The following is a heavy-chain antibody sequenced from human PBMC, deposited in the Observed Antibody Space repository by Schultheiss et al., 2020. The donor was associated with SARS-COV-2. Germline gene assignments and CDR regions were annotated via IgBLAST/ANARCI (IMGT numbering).Heavy chain of an antibody. CDR2: ISYDGSNK. J-gene: IGHJ6*02. CDR1: GFTFSSYG. CDR3: ARERGAVITDYYYGMDV. V-gene: IGHV3-30*19. Sequence: GGSLRLSCAASGFTFSSYGMHWVRQAPGKGLEWVAVISYDGSNKYYADSVKGRFTISRDNSKNTLYLQMNSLRAEDTAVYYCARERGAVITDYYYGMDVWGQGTTVTVSS. D-gene: IGHD4-23*01.